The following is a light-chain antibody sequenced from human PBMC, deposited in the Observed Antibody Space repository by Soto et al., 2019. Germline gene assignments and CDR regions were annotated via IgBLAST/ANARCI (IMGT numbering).Light chain of an antibody. CDR1: SASVLTSYY. V-gene: IGLV8-61*01. CDR3: ALYVGSGTVV. CDR2: STN. Sequence: QTVVSQEPSFSVSPGETVTLTCGLTSASVLTSYYPSWYQQTPGQAPRTLIYSTNIRSSGVPDRFSGSILGNKAALTITGAQADDESDYYCALYVGSGTVVFGGGTNFTVL. J-gene: IGLJ3*02.